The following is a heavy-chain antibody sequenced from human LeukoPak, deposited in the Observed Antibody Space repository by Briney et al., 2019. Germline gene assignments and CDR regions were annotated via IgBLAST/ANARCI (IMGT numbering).Heavy chain of an antibody. CDR2: ISGSGGST. Sequence: QPGGSLRLSCAASGFTFSSYAMSCVRQAPGERLEWVSAISGSGGSTYYADSVKGRFTISRDNSKNTLYLQMNSLRAEDTAVYYCAKGRGYSYGYKADYWGQGTLVTVSS. D-gene: IGHD5-18*01. CDR1: GFTFSSYA. CDR3: AKGRGYSYGYKADY. J-gene: IGHJ4*02. V-gene: IGHV3-23*01.